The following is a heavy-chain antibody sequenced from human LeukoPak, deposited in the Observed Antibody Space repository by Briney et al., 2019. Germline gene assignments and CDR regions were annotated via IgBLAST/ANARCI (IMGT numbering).Heavy chain of an antibody. D-gene: IGHD3-10*01. CDR3: AKDRGYYGSGFSDNWFDP. CDR2: ISGSGGST. J-gene: IGHJ5*02. CDR1: GFTFSSYA. Sequence: PGRSLRLSCAASGFTFSSYAMSWVRQAPGKGLEWVSAISGSGGSTYYADSVKGRFTISRDNSKNTLYLQMNSLRAEDTAVYYCAKDRGYYGSGFSDNWFDPWGQGTLVTVSS. V-gene: IGHV3-23*01.